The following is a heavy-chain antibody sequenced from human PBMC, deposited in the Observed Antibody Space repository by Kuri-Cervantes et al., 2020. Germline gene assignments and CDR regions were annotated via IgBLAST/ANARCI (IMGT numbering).Heavy chain of an antibody. CDR3: ARIAAATIIGGYYYYGMDV. J-gene: IGHJ6*04. D-gene: IGHD6-13*01. CDR2: IYYSGST. CDR1: GGSISSSSYY. Sequence: GSLRLSCTVSGGSISSSSYYWGWIRQPPGKGLEWIGSIYYSGSTYYNPSLKSRVTISVDTSKNQFSLKLSSVTAADTAVYYCARIAAATIIGGYYYYGMDVWGKGTTVTVSS. V-gene: IGHV4-39*07.